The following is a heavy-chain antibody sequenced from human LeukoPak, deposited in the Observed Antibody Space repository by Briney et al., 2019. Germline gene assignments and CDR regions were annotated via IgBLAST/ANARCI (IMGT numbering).Heavy chain of an antibody. CDR2: INHSGST. D-gene: IGHD5-18*01. CDR1: GGSFSGYY. J-gene: IGHJ4*02. CDR3: ARGDPDTAMVTGPLDY. Sequence: SETLSLTCAVYGGSFSGYYWSWIRQPPGKGLEWIGEINHSGSTNYNPSLKSRVTISVDTSKNQFSLKLSSVTAADTTVYYCARGDPDTAMVTGPLDYWSQGTLVTVSS. V-gene: IGHV4-34*01.